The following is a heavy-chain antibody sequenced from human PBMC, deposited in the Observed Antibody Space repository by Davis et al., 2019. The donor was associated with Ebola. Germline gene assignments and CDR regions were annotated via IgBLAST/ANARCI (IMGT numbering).Heavy chain of an antibody. D-gene: IGHD2-15*01. V-gene: IGHV3-11*06. Sequence: GGSLRLSCAASGFTFSDYYMSWIRQAPGKGLEWVSYISSSSSYTNYADSVKGRFTISRDNAKNSLYLQMNSQRAEDTAVYYCASAADDYYYYGMDVWGQGTTVTVSS. CDR1: GFTFSDYY. CDR3: ASAADDYYYYGMDV. CDR2: ISSSSSYT. J-gene: IGHJ6*02.